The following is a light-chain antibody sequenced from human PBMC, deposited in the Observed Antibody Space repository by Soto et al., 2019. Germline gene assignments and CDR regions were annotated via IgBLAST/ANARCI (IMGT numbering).Light chain of an antibody. J-gene: IGKJ5*01. V-gene: IGKV2-30*02. CDR3: MQGTHWPIT. CDR2: KVS. Sequence: DVLMAQSPRSLPVTLGQPASLSCRANQSLVHSDGIAYFSWFQQRPGRSPRRLIYKVSNRDSGVPARFSGSGSGTDFALKISRVEAEDVGVYYCMQGTHWPITFGQGTRLEIK. CDR1: QSLVHSDGIAY.